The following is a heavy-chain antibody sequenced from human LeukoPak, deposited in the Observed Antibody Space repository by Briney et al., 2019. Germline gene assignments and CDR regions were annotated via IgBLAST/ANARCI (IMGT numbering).Heavy chain of an antibody. CDR2: INSDGSST. CDR1: GFSFSNYW. Sequence: PGGSLRLSCAASGFSFSNYWMHWVRQAPGKGLVWVSRINSDGSSTTYADSVKGRFTISRDNSKNTLYLQMNSLRAEDTAVYYCAKYSHDSSGSYDYWGQGTLVTVSS. J-gene: IGHJ4*02. V-gene: IGHV3-74*01. D-gene: IGHD3-22*01. CDR3: AKYSHDSSGSYDY.